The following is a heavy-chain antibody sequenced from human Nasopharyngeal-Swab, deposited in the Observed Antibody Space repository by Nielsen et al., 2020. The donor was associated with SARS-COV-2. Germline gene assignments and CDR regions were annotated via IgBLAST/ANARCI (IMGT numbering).Heavy chain of an antibody. CDR3: VKDMTLHTYGETHFDY. V-gene: IGHV3-43D*03. Sequence: GESLKISCAASGFTFDDHSMHWVRQAPGKGLEWVSLITWNAAPPYYSDSVKGRFTISRDNSKKSLYLQMSSLRPEDTALYYCVKDMTLHTYGETHFDYWGQGTLVTVSS. D-gene: IGHD5-18*01. CDR1: GFTFDDHS. J-gene: IGHJ4*02. CDR2: ITWNAAPP.